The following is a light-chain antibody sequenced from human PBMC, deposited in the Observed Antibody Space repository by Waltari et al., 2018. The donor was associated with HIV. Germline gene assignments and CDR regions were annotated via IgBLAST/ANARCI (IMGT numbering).Light chain of an antibody. CDR3: YSADSNGNHRV. V-gene: IGLV3-10*01. CDR2: EDN. Sequence: SYELTQPPSVSVSPRQTARITCPGDVCPKTYAYWYQKKSGQAPALVIFEDNKRPSGIPERFSGSSSVTMATLTISGAQVEDEADYYCYSADSNGNHRVFGGGTKLTVL. CDR1: VCPKTY. J-gene: IGLJ3*02.